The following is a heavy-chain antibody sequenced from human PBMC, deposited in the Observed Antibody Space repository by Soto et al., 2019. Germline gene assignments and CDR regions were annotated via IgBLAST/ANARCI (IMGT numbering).Heavy chain of an antibody. D-gene: IGHD6-6*01. Sequence: QVQLVQSGAEVKKPGSSVKVSCKASGGTFSSYAISWVRQAPVQGLEWMGGIIPIFGTANYAQKFQGRVTITADESTSTAYMELSSLRSEDTAVYYCARDVYSRSIRAFRHNWLDPWCQGTLVTVSS. CDR1: GGTFSSYA. V-gene: IGHV1-69*01. CDR2: IIPIFGTA. CDR3: ARDVYSRSIRAFRHNWLDP. J-gene: IGHJ5*02.